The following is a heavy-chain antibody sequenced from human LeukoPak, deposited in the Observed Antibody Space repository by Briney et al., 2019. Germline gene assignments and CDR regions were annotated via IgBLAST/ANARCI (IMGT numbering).Heavy chain of an antibody. CDR2: INENGDIA. J-gene: IGHJ4*02. D-gene: IGHD1-26*01. CDR3: AKARWEPNFDY. Sequence: GGSLRLSCAASGFTFDDYAMHWGRQGPGKRLEGVSLINENGDIAYYGDSVRGRFTVSRDNAKNSLYLQMNSLTTEDTALYYCAKARWEPNFDYWGQGPLVTVSS. CDR1: GFTFDDYA. V-gene: IGHV3-43*02.